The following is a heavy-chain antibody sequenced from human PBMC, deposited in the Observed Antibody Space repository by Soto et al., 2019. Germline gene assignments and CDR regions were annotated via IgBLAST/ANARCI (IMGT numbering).Heavy chain of an antibody. J-gene: IGHJ4*02. V-gene: IGHV4-59*01. D-gene: IGHD6-13*01. CDR2: IYYSGST. CDR1: GGSISSYY. Sequence: SETLSLTCTVPGGSISSYYWSWIRQPPGKGLEWIGYIYYSGSTNYNPSLKSRVTISVDTSKNQFSLKLSSVTAADTAVYYCARGRVAAAGGGEDYWGQGTLVTAPQ. CDR3: ARGRVAAAGGGEDY.